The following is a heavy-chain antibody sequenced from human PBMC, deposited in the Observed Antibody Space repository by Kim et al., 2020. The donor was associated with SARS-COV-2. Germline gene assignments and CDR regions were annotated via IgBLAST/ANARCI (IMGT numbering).Heavy chain of an antibody. J-gene: IGHJ1*01. V-gene: IGHV1-46*01. CDR1: GYTFTSYY. Sequence: ASVKVSCKASGYTFTSYYMHWVRQAPGRGPEWMAMINPSGGSTKYAENLQDRITVTWDTSTTTVYMDLSSLRSEDTAIYYCARGRVTAGNAEYFQHWGQGTLVTVSS. CDR2: INPSGGST. CDR3: ARGRVTAGNAEYFQH. D-gene: IGHD2-21*02.